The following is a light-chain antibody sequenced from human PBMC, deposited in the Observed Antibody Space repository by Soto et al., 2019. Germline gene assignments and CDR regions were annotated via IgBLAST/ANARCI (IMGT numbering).Light chain of an antibody. CDR3: QQSYSTPWT. V-gene: IGKV1-12*01. CDR1: QDIRRW. J-gene: IGKJ1*01. CDR2: AAS. Sequence: DIQVTHSPSSLSANVLYTVTITCRASQDIRRWLAWYQQKPGKAPNLLISAASNLQSGVPSRFSGRGSGTDFTLTISSLQPEDFATYYCQQSYSTPWTFGQGTKVDIK.